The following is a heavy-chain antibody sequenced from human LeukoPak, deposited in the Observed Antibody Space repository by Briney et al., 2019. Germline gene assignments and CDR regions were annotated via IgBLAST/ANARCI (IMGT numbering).Heavy chain of an antibody. J-gene: IGHJ4*02. CDR2: INTNTGNP. CDR3: ARAGGIAAAGKGVDY. D-gene: IGHD6-13*01. Sequence: ASVKDSCKASGYTFTSYAMNWVRQAPGQGLEWMGWINTNTGNPTNAQGFTGRFVLSLDTSVSTAYLQISSLKAEDTAVYYCARAGGIAAAGKGVDYWGQGTLVTVSS. V-gene: IGHV7-4-1*02. CDR1: GYTFTSYA.